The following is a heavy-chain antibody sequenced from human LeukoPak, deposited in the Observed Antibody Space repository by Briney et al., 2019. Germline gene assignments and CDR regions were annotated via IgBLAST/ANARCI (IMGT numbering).Heavy chain of an antibody. CDR3: ARRRMVAALMNWYFDL. Sequence: PGGSLRLSXAASGFTVSRNYMSWVRQAPGKGLDWVSILYSGGSTFYADSVKSRFTISRDNSKNTLYLQMNSLRAEDTAVYYCARRRMVAALMNWYFDLWGRRTRVTVSS. CDR1: GFTVSRNY. J-gene: IGHJ2*01. CDR2: LYSGGST. D-gene: IGHD2-15*01. V-gene: IGHV3-66*02.